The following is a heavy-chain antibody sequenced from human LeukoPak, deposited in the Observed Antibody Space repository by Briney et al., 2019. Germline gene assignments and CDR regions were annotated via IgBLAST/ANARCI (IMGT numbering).Heavy chain of an antibody. D-gene: IGHD6-13*01. V-gene: IGHV4-4*09. CDR2: IYTSGST. CDR3: ARHASSWYNKDAFDI. J-gene: IGHJ3*02. Sequence: SETLSLTCTVSGGSISSDYWSWIRQPPRKGLEWIGYIYTSGSTNYNPSLKSRVTISVDTSKNQFSLKLSSVTAADTAVYYCARHASSWYNKDAFDIWGQGTMVTVSS. CDR1: GGSISSDY.